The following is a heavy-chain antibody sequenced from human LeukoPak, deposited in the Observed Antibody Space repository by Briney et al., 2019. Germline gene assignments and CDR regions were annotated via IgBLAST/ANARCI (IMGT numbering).Heavy chain of an antibody. D-gene: IGHD1-26*01. V-gene: IGHV3-30*02. J-gene: IGHJ4*02. Sequence: GGSLRLSCAASGFTFSSYDMHWVRQAPGEGLEWVAFIRYDGSKTFYADSVKGRFTISRDNAKNSLYLQMNSLRAEDTAVYYCARVRGSYCSDYWGQGALVTVSS. CDR3: ARVRGSYCSDY. CDR1: GFTFSSYD. CDR2: IRYDGSKT.